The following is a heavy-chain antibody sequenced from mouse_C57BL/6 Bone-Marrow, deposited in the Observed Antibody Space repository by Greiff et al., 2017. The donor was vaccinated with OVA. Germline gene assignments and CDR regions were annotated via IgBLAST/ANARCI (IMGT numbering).Heavy chain of an antibody. CDR3: ARIWFDY. CDR2: IYPGSGNT. CDR1: GYSFTSYY. J-gene: IGHJ2*01. D-gene: IGHD1-1*02. V-gene: IGHV1-66*01. Sequence: QVQLQQSGPELVKPGASVKISCKASGYSFTSYYIHWVKQRPGQGLVWIGWIYPGSGNTKYNEKFKGKATLTADTSSSTAYMQLSSLTSEDSAVYYCARIWFDYWGQGTTLTVSS.